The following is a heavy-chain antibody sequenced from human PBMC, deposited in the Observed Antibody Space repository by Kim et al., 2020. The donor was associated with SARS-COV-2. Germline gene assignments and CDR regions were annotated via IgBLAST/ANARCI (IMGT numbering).Heavy chain of an antibody. CDR3: AKVVDSSGYYYWGS. V-gene: IGHV3-23*01. CDR2: ISGGGGNT. J-gene: IGHJ5*02. Sequence: GGSLRLSCATSGFTFSDYAMNWVRQAPGKGLEWVSGISGGGGNTYYADSVKGRFTISRDNSKNTLYLQMNSLIAEDTAVYYCAKVVDSSGYYYWGSWGQGTLVTVSS. CDR1: GFTFSDYA. D-gene: IGHD3-22*01.